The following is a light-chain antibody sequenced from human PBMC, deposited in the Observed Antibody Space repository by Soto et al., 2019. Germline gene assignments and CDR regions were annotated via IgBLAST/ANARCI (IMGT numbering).Light chain of an antibody. Sequence: EIVLTQSPGTLSLSPGERATLSCRASQSVSSSYLAWYQQKPGQAPRLLIYGASSRATGIPDRFSGSGSGTDFTLTISRLEPEDFAVDYCQQYGSSPRLTFGVGTKVEIK. CDR3: QQYGSSPRLT. J-gene: IGKJ4*01. CDR1: QSVSSSY. V-gene: IGKV3-20*01. CDR2: GAS.